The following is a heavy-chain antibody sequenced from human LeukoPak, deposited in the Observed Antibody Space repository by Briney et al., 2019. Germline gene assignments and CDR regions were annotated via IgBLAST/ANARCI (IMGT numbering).Heavy chain of an antibody. D-gene: IGHD6-19*01. CDR1: GFTFSSYS. CDR2: ISSSSSYI. V-gene: IGHV3-21*01. CDR3: AREGMYSSGWPNWFDP. Sequence: GGSLRLSCAASGFTFSSYSMNWVRQAPGKGLEWVSSISSSSSYIYYADSVKGRFTISRDNAKNSLYLQMNSLRAEDTAVYYCAREGMYSSGWPNWFDPWGQGTPVTVSS. J-gene: IGHJ5*02.